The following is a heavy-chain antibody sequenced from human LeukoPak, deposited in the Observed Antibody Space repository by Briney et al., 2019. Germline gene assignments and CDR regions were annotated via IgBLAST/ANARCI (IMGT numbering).Heavy chain of an antibody. CDR2: IGGTGGRT. D-gene: IGHD1-26*01. Sequence: GGSLRLSCAASGFTFSSQAMSWVRQAPGKGLECVSGIGGTGGRTYYADSVKGRFTISRDNSKNTLYLQMNSLRAEDTAVYYCAKYCPKVEPPDYMDVWGKGTTVTVS. J-gene: IGHJ6*03. V-gene: IGHV3-23*01. CDR1: GFTFSSQA. CDR3: AKYCPKVEPPDYMDV.